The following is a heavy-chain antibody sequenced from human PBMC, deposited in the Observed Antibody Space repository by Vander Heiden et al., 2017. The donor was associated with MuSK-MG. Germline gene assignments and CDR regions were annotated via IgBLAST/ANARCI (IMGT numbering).Heavy chain of an antibody. Sequence: QVQLVESGGGLVQPGRPLRLSWAAPGFPFSSYAMHWVRQAPGKGLEWVAVISYDGSNKYYADSVKGRFTISRDNSKNTLYLQMNSLRAEDTAVYYCARALRSGSGYYSSDYWGQGTLVTVSS. V-gene: IGHV3-30*04. CDR1: GFPFSSYA. J-gene: IGHJ4*02. CDR3: ARALRSGSGYYSSDY. D-gene: IGHD3-22*01. CDR2: ISYDGSNK.